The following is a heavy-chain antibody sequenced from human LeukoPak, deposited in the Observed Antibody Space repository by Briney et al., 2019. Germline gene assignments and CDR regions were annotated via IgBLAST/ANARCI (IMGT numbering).Heavy chain of an antibody. J-gene: IGHJ6*03. D-gene: IGHD6-6*01. CDR1: GYTFTGYY. V-gene: IGHV1-2*06. Sequence: ASVKVSCKASGYTFTGYYMHWVRQAPGQGLEWMGRINPNSGGTNYAQKFQGRVTMTRDTSISTAYMELSRLRSDDTAVYYCARWDDIAARPSLNYYYYYYMDVWGKGTTVTVSS. CDR3: ARWDDIAARPSLNYYYYYYMDV. CDR2: INPNSGGT.